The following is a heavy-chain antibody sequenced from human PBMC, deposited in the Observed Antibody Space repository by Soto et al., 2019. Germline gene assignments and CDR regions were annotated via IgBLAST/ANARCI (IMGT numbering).Heavy chain of an antibody. CDR1: GLTFDDYA. CDR2: ISWNSGSI. V-gene: IGHV3-9*01. J-gene: IGHJ4*02. D-gene: IGHD3-10*01. Sequence: QPGGSLRLSCAASGLTFDDYAMPWVRQAPGKGLEWVSGISWNSGSIGYADSVKGRFTISRDNAKKSMYLQMNSLRAEDTALYYCAKANAYGVSSYFDNWGQGALVTVS. CDR3: AKANAYGVSSYFDN.